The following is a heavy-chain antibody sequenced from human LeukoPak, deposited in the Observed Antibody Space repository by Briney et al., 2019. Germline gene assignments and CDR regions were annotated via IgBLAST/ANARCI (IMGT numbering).Heavy chain of an antibody. D-gene: IGHD2-15*01. CDR3: AKGVGGYYFDY. CDR2: ISSGGDT. CDR1: GFTFSTYA. J-gene: IGHJ4*02. V-gene: IGHV3-23*01. Sequence: GGSLRLSCAASGFTFSTYAMSWVRQAPGKGLEWISIISSGGDTYYADSVKGRFTISRDNSKNTLDLQMSSLRAEDTAVYYCAKGVGGYYFDYWGREPWSPSPQ.